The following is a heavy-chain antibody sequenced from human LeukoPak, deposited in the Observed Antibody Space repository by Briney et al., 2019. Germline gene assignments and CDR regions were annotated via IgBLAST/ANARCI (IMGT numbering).Heavy chain of an antibody. V-gene: IGHV3-30*18. D-gene: IGHD3-3*01. CDR2: ISYDGSNK. CDR1: GFTFSSYG. J-gene: IGHJ6*02. CDR3: AKLPLGVVIIGMRNYYYDGMDV. Sequence: PGRSLRLSCAASGFTFSSYGMHWVRQAPGKGLEWVAVISYDGSNKYYADSVKGRFTISRDNSKNTLYLQMNSLRAEDTAVYYCAKLPLGVVIIGMRNYYYDGMDVSGQGNTVTVSS.